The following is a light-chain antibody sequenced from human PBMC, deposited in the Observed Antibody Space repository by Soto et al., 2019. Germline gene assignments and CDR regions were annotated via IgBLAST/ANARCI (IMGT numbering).Light chain of an antibody. Sequence: MTQAPAALSVSPGEGATLSCRASQTVNNNVAWYQLKDGQVPRLLIYGASTRATDIPARFSGSGSGTEFTLTINSLQSEDFAVYYCQQYNDWPPITFGQGTRLEI. CDR2: GAS. J-gene: IGKJ5*01. V-gene: IGKV3-15*01. CDR1: QTVNNN. CDR3: QQYNDWPPIT.